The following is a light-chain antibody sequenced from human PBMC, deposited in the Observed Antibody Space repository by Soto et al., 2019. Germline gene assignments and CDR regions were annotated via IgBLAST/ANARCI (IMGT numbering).Light chain of an antibody. CDR2: GAS. CDR3: QQYGSSPH. V-gene: IGKV3-20*01. J-gene: IGKJ3*01. Sequence: EIVLTQSPGTLSLSPGERATLSCRASQSVSSSYLAWYQQKPSQAPRLLIYGASSRATGIPDRFSGSGSGTDFTLTISRLEPEDFAMYYCQQYGSSPHFGPGTKVDIK. CDR1: QSVSSSY.